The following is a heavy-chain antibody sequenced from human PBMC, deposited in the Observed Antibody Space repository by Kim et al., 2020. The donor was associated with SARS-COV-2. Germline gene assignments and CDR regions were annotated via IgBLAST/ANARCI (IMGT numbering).Heavy chain of an antibody. V-gene: IGHV3-33*08. CDR3: ASSGGYSSFDY. D-gene: IGHD1-26*01. CDR1: GFTFSSYG. J-gene: IGHJ4*02. CDR2: IWYDGSKT. Sequence: GGSLRLSCAASGFTFSSYGMHWVRQAPGKGLEWVAVIWYDGSKTYYADSVRGRFTISRDNSKNTLYLQMNSLRAEDTAVYYCASSGGYSSFDYWGQGTLVTVSS.